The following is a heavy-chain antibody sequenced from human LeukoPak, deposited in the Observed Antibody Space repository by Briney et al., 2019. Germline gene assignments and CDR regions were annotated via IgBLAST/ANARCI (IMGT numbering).Heavy chain of an antibody. CDR3: ARIDSLVREIGINWFDP. J-gene: IGHJ5*02. CDR2: IYYSGST. CDR1: GGSISSSSYY. Sequence: SETLSLTCTVSGGSISSSSYYWGWIRQPPGKGLEWIGTIYYSGSTYYNPSLKSRVTISADTSKNHFSLELSSVTAADTAVYYCARIDSLVREIGINWFDPWGQGTLVTVSS. V-gene: IGHV4-39*07. D-gene: IGHD1-26*01.